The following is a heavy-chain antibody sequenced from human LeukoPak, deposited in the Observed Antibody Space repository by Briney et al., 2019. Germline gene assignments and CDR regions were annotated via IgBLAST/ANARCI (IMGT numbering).Heavy chain of an antibody. D-gene: IGHD1-26*01. V-gene: IGHV3-30*04. CDR2: ISYDGSNK. CDR3: ARMYSVSNYGYFDY. J-gene: IGHJ4*02. Sequence: GGSLRLSCAASGFTFSSYAMHWVRQAPGKGLEWVAVISYDGSNKYYADTVKCRFPISRDNSKNTLYLQMNSLRAEDTAVYYCARMYSVSNYGYFDYWAQGTLVTVSS. CDR1: GFTFSSYA.